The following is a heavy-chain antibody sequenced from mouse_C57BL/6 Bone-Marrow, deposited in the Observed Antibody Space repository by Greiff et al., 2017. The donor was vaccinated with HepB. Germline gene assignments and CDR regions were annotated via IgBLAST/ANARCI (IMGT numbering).Heavy chain of an antibody. CDR3: AKGLYDVYYGGVT. J-gene: IGHJ2*01. D-gene: IGHD2-3*01. V-gene: IGHV5-4*03. CDR1: GFTFSSYA. Sequence: EVKLVESGGGLVKPGGSLKLSCAASGFTFSSYALSWVRQTPEKRLEWVATISAGGSYTKYTNNVKGLFTISRDNAKNNLYLQMSHLKSEDTAMYYCAKGLYDVYYGGVTWGQGTTLTVSS. CDR2: ISAGGSYT.